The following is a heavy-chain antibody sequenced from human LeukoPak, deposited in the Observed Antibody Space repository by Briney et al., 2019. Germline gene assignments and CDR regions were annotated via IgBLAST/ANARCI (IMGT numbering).Heavy chain of an antibody. CDR1: GGSISGGTYY. D-gene: IGHD1-1*01. V-gene: IGHV4-61*02. J-gene: IGHJ6*03. CDR2: IYYTGST. CDR3: ARGSRSRRPYYYMDV. Sequence: SETLSLTCTVSGGSISGGTYYWSWIRQSAGKGLEWIGRIYYTGSTNYNPSLKNRVTISLGTSENQFSLRLTSVTAADTAVYYCARGSRSRRPYYYMDVWGKGTTVTVSS.